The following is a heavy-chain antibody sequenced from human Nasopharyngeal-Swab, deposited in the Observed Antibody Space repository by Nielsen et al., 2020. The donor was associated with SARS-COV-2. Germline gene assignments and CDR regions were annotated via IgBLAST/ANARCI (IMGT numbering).Heavy chain of an antibody. CDR2: INPSGGST. CDR3: TYDSSGHYYYYMDV. Sequence: WVRQAPGQGLEWMGIINPSGGSTSYAQKFQGRVTMTRDTSTSTVYMELSSLRSEDTAVYYCTYDSSGHYYYYMDVWGKGTTVTVSS. V-gene: IGHV1-46*01. D-gene: IGHD3-22*01. J-gene: IGHJ6*03.